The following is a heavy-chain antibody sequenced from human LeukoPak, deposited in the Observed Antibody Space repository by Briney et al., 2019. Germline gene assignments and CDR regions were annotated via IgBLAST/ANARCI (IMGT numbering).Heavy chain of an antibody. Sequence: GASVKVSCKASGYTFTGYYMHWVRQAPGQGLEWMGWINPNSGGTNYAQKFQGRVTMTRDTSISTADMELSRLRSDDTAVYYCARDYDSSGYYLCHYWGQGTLVTVSS. CDR2: INPNSGGT. V-gene: IGHV1-2*02. J-gene: IGHJ4*02. CDR3: ARDYDSSGYYLCHY. CDR1: GYTFTGYY. D-gene: IGHD3-22*01.